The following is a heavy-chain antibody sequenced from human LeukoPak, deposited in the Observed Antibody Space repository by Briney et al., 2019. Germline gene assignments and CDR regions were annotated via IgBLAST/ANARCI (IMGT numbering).Heavy chain of an antibody. V-gene: IGHV4-61*02. CDR3: ARYPDDYGDPSKFDY. D-gene: IGHD4-17*01. CDR2: IDRSGSS. J-gene: IGHJ4*02. CDR1: GDSISSDNYY. Sequence: PSETLSLTCTVSGDSISSDNYYWSWIRQPAGKGLEWIGRIDRSGSSNYKPFLKSRVTISVDTSKNQFSLKLSSVTAADTAVYYCARYPDDYGDPSKFDYWGQGTLVTVSS.